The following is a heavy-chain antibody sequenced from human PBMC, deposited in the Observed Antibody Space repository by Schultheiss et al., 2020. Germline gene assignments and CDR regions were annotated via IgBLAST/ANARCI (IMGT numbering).Heavy chain of an antibody. D-gene: IGHD6-25*01. CDR1: GFTFSSYG. Sequence: WGSLRLSCAASGFTFSSYGMHWVRQAPGKGLEWVAVIWYDGSNKYYADSVKGRFTISRDNSKNTLYLQMNSLRAEDTAVYYCTALHPAYWYFDLWGRGTLVTISS. CDR2: IWYDGSNK. CDR3: TALHPAYWYFDL. V-gene: IGHV3-33*01. J-gene: IGHJ2*01.